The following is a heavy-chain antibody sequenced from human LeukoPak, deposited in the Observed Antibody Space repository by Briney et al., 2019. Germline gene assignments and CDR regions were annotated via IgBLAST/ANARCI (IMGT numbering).Heavy chain of an antibody. CDR3: AATVTTADY. CDR2: INHSGST. V-gene: IGHV4-34*01. J-gene: IGHJ4*02. CDR1: GGSFSGHY. Sequence: SETLSLTCAVYGGSFSGHYWSWIRQPPGKGLEWIGEINHSGSTNYNPSLKSRVTISVDTSKNQFSLKLSSVTAADTAVYYCAATVTTADYWGQGTLVTVSS. D-gene: IGHD4-11*01.